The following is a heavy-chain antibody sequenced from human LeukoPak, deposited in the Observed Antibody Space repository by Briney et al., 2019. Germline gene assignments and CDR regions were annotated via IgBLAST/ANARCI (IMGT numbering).Heavy chain of an antibody. CDR1: GISFSSYW. Sequence: PGGPLRLSSAASGISFSSYWISWVRQAPGKGLDWVAAINQDGSEKYYVDSVKGRFTISRDNAKNSLYLQMNSLRAEDTAVYYCAREGFDSYGTTKDAFDVWGQGTMVTVSS. J-gene: IGHJ3*01. D-gene: IGHD5-18*01. CDR3: AREGFDSYGTTKDAFDV. V-gene: IGHV3-7*05. CDR2: INQDGSEK.